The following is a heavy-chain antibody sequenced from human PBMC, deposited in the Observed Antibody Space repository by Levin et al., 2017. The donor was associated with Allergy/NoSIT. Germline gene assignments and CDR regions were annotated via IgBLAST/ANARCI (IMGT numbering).Heavy chain of an antibody. CDR2: VYPIDSNT. V-gene: IGHV5-51*01. D-gene: IGHD3-16*01. Sequence: GESLKISCKGSGYIFTNYWIGWVRQMPGKGLEWMGAVYPIDSNTRYSPSFQGQVTISVDKSISTAYPAWRSLKASDTGMYYCVGRGFGGDYIPYWGQGSLVTVSS. CDR1: GYIFTNYW. J-gene: IGHJ4*02. CDR3: VGRGFGGDYIPY.